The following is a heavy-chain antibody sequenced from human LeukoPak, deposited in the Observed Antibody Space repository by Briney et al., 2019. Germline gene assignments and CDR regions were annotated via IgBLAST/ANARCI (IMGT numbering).Heavy chain of an antibody. CDR1: GFTFSSYW. CDR2: INSDGSST. CDR3: ARVYYDFWSGYRTSFDY. Sequence: GGSLRLSCAASGFTFSSYWMHWVRQAPGKGLVWVSRINSDGSSTSYADSVKGRFTISGDNAKNTLYLQMNSLRAEDTAVYYCARVYYDFWSGYRTSFDYWGQGTLVTVSS. V-gene: IGHV3-74*01. D-gene: IGHD3-3*01. J-gene: IGHJ4*02.